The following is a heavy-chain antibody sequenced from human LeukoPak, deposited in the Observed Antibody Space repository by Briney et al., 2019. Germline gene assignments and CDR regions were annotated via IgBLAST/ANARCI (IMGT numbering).Heavy chain of an antibody. Sequence: PGGSLRLSCAASGFTFSGSAMHWVRQASGKGLEGVGRIRSKANSYATAYAASVEGRFTISRDDSKNTAYLQMNSLKTEDTAVYYCTRIGGDDSSGYYYGDFDYWGQGTLVTVSS. D-gene: IGHD3-22*01. V-gene: IGHV3-73*01. CDR1: GFTFSGSA. CDR3: TRIGGDDSSGYYYGDFDY. J-gene: IGHJ4*02. CDR2: IRSKANSYAT.